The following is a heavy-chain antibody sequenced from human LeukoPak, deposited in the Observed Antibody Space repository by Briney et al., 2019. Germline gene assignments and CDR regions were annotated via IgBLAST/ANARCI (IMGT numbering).Heavy chain of an antibody. D-gene: IGHD3-3*01. CDR3: ARGHYDFWSGFRNYFDY. J-gene: IGHJ4*02. CDR1: GFTFSSYA. CDR2: INHSGST. V-gene: IGHV4-34*01. Sequence: SGGSLRLSCAASGFTFSSYAMSWVRQPPGKGLEWIGEINHSGSTNYNPSLKSRVTISVDTSKNQFSLKLSSVTAADTAVYYCARGHYDFWSGFRNYFDYWGQGTLVTVSS.